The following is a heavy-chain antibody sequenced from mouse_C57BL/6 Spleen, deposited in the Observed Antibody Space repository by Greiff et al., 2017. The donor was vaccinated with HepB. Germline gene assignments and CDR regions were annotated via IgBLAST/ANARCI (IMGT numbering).Heavy chain of an antibody. CDR2: IYPGDGDT. J-gene: IGHJ4*01. D-gene: IGHD2-3*01. V-gene: IGHV1-82*01. CDR1: GYAFSSSW. CDR3: ARGGYYGGVYAMDY. Sequence: VKLMESGPELVKPGASVKISCKASGYAFSSSWMNWVKQRPGKGLEWIGRIYPGDGDTNYNGKFKGKATLTADKSSSTAYMQLSSLTSEDSAVYVCARGGYYGGVYAMDYWGQGTSVTVSS.